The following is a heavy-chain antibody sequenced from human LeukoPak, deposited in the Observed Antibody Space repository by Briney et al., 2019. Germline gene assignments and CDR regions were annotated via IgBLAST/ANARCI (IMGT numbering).Heavy chain of an antibody. D-gene: IGHD3-16*01. J-gene: IGHJ4*02. CDR3: AKSYSGGGIYFEN. CDR2: IRGADSGT. V-gene: IGHV3-23*01. CDR1: GFTFRNSV. Sequence: GVSLRLSCAASGFTFRNSVMTGVRQAPGKGLEWVSAIRGADSGTYYADSVEGRFSISRDNSKNTVYLHTNSLRVEDTAVYYCAKSYSGGGIYFENWGQGTLVTVYS.